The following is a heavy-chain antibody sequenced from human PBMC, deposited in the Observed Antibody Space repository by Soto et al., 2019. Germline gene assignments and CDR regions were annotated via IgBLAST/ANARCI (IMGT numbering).Heavy chain of an antibody. CDR3: ARERIEIFGVSPPKWFDP. D-gene: IGHD3-3*01. J-gene: IGHJ5*02. V-gene: IGHV3-21*01. Sequence: GGSLRLSCAASGFTFSDYSMSWVRQAPGKGLEWVSSISSSSGYIYYADSVKGRFTISRDNAKNSLYLQMNSLRADDTAVYYCARERIEIFGVSPPKWFDPWGQGTLVTVSS. CDR1: GFTFSDYS. CDR2: ISSSSGYI.